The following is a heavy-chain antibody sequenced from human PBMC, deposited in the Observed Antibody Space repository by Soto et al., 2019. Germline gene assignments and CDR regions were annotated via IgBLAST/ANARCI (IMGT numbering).Heavy chain of an antibody. J-gene: IGHJ5*02. D-gene: IGHD3-22*01. V-gene: IGHV1-69*06. CDR1: GGTFSSYA. CDR3: ASVPPDDYYDSSGYSGWFDP. Sequence: GASVKVSCKASGGTFSSYAISWVRQAPGQGLEWMRGIIPIFGTANYAQKFQGRVTITADKSTSTAYMELSSLRSEDTAVYYCASVPPDDYYDSSGYSGWFDPWGQGTLVTVSS. CDR2: IIPIFGTA.